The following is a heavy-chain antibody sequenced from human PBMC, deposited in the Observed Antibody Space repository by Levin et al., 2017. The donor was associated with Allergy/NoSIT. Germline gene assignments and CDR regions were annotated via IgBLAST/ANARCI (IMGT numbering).Heavy chain of an antibody. CDR2: IYSSGSA. CDR1: GGTISSGSYY. CDR3: ARAEVGSEH. V-gene: IGHV4-61*02. J-gene: IGHJ4*02. Sequence: SQTLSLTCKVSGGTISSGSYYWSWIRQPAAKGLEWIGRIYSSGSANYNPSLKSRVTISVDTSKNQFSLKLSSVTAADTAVYYCARAEVGSEHWGQGTLVTVSS. D-gene: IGHD3-10*01.